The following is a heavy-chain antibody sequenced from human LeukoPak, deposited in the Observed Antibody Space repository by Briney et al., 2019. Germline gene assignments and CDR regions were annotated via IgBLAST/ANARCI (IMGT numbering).Heavy chain of an antibody. CDR1: GGSFSGYY. CDR3: ARIHADYYDSTLDY. CDR2: INHSGST. V-gene: IGHV4-34*01. Sequence: TSQTLSLTCAVYGGSFSGYYWSWIRQPPGKGLEWIGEINHSGSTNYNPPLKSRVTISVDTSKNQFSLKPSSVTAADTAVYYCARIHADYYDSTLDYWGQGTLVTVSS. J-gene: IGHJ4*02. D-gene: IGHD3-22*01.